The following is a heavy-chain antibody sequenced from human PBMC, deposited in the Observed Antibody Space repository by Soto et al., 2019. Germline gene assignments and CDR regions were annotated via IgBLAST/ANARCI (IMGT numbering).Heavy chain of an antibody. D-gene: IGHD3-22*01. V-gene: IGHV1-58*02. CDR1: GYTFTGYY. J-gene: IGHJ3*02. Sequence: SVKVSCKASGYTFTGYYMHWVRQAPGQGLEWIGWIVVGSGNTNYAQKFQERVTITRDMSTSTAYMELSSLRSEDAAVYYCAASPPPYYYDSSGYLALDAFDIWGQGTMVTVSS. CDR2: IVVGSGNT. CDR3: AASPPPYYYDSSGYLALDAFDI.